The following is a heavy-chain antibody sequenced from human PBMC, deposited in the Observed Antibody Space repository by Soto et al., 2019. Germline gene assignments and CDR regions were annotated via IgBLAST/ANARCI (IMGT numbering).Heavy chain of an antibody. CDR1: GFTFSSYG. CDR2: IWYDGSNK. Sequence: RGSLRLSCAASGFTFSSYGMHWVRQAPGKGLEWVAVIWYDGSNKYYADSVKGRFTISRDNSKNTLYLQMNSLGAEDTAVYYCARDSDGNYDFWSGYLRHSYYYYYMDVWGKGTTVTVSS. J-gene: IGHJ6*03. V-gene: IGHV3-33*01. CDR3: ARDSDGNYDFWSGYLRHSYYYYYMDV. D-gene: IGHD3-3*01.